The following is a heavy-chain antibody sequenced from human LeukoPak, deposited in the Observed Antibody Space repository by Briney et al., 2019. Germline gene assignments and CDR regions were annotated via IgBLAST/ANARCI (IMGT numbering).Heavy chain of an antibody. V-gene: IGHV4-34*01. Sequence: SETLSLTCAVYGGSFSGYYWSWIRQPPGKGLEWIGEINHSGSTNYNPSLKSRVTISVDTSKNQFSLKLSSVTAADTAVYYCARVTGYMIEDYFDYRGQGTLVTVSP. D-gene: IGHD3-22*01. CDR3: ARVTGYMIEDYFDY. CDR2: INHSGST. J-gene: IGHJ4*02. CDR1: GGSFSGYY.